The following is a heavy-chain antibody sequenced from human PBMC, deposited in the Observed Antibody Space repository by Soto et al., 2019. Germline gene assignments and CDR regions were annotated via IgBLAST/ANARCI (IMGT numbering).Heavy chain of an antibody. V-gene: IGHV2-5*02. D-gene: IGHD5-12*01. Sequence: QITLKESGPTLVKPTQTLTLTCTFSGFSLSTSGVGVGWIRQPPGKALEWLALIYWDDDKRYSPSLKSRLTITKDTSKNQVVLTMTNMDPVDTATYYCAHRQGGYSGHEYMVVNSDYYFDYWGQGTLVTVSS. CDR1: GFSLSTSGVG. CDR3: AHRQGGYSGHEYMVVNSDYYFDY. J-gene: IGHJ4*02. CDR2: IYWDDDK.